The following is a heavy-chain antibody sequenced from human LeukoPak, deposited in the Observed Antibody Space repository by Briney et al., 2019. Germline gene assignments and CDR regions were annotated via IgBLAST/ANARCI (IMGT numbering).Heavy chain of an antibody. CDR2: ISSSSSTI. J-gene: IGHJ3*02. CDR1: GFTFSSYS. V-gene: IGHV3-48*01. CDR3: ARGKDCGGDCFDAFDI. D-gene: IGHD2-21*02. Sequence: PTGGSLRLSCAASGFTFSSYSMNWVRQAPGKGLEWVSYISSSSSTIYYADSVKGRFTISRGNAKNSLYLQMNSLRAEDTAVYYCARGKDCGGDCFDAFDIWGQGTMVTVSS.